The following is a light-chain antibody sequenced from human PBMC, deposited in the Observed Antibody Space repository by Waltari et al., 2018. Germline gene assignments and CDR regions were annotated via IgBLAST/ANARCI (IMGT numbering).Light chain of an antibody. J-gene: IGKJ1*01. Sequence: SGRASQSMSSNLAWYQQKPGLAPGLLIYGAPTRATGIPARFSGSGSGTEFTLTISSLQSEDFAVYYCQQYNNWPPGFGPGTKVEIK. V-gene: IGKV3-15*01. CDR1: QSMSSN. CDR2: GAP. CDR3: QQYNNWPPG.